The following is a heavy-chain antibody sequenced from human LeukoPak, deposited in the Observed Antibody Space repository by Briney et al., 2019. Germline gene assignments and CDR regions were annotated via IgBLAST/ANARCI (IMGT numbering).Heavy chain of an antibody. CDR1: GFTFSNYG. D-gene: IGHD1-26*01. CDR3: AKGGRVGATRYGYFDY. CDR2: IRYDGVNK. J-gene: IGHJ4*02. Sequence: GGSLRLSCAASGFTFSNYGMHWVRQAPGKGLEWVAFIRYDGVNKYYADSVKGRFTISRDNSKNTLYLQMNSLRAEDTTMYYCAKGGRVGATRYGYFDYWGQGTLVTVSS. V-gene: IGHV3-30*02.